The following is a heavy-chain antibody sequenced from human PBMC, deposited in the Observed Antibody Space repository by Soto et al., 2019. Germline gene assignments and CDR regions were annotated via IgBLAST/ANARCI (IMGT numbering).Heavy chain of an antibody. V-gene: IGHV3-30*18. D-gene: IGHD2-15*01. CDR1: GFNFSNYA. J-gene: IGHJ4*02. Sequence: GGSLRLSCAASGFNFSNYAMHWVRQAQGRGLEWVAVISFHGRYKYYGDSVKGRFTITRDNSKNTLDLQMNSLTAEDTAVYFCAKRRGAGGHFDYWGQGALVTVSS. CDR3: AKRRGAGGHFDY. CDR2: ISFHGRYK.